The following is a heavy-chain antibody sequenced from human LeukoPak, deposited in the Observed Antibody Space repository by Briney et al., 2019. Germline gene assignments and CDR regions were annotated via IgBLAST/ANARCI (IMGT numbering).Heavy chain of an antibody. V-gene: IGHV3-23*01. J-gene: IGHJ4*02. CDR3: ADYYDFVLDY. Sequence: GGSLRLSCAASGFTVSSNYMSWVRQAPGKGLEWVSAISGSGGSTYYADSVKGRFTISRDNSKNTLYLQMNSLRAEDTAVYYCADYYDFVLDYWGQGTLVTVSS. CDR2: ISGSGGST. D-gene: IGHD3-3*01. CDR1: GFTVSSNY.